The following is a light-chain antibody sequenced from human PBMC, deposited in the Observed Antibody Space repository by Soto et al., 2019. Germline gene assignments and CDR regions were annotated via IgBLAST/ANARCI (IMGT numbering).Light chain of an antibody. Sequence: QSALTQPASVSGSPGQSITISCTGTSSDVGDYDYVSWYQQQPGKAPQLMIYDVSDRPSGVPNRFSGSKSGNTASLTISGIQAEDEADYYCSSYTGTSTLVFGGGTKLTVL. CDR1: SSDVGDYDY. V-gene: IGLV2-14*01. CDR3: SSYTGTSTLV. CDR2: DVS. J-gene: IGLJ2*01.